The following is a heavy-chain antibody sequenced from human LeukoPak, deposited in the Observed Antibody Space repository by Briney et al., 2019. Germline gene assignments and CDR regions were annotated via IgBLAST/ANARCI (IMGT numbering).Heavy chain of an antibody. CDR3: ARDLGLRRSDY. Sequence: SETLSLTCTVSGGSISSGDYYWSWIRQPPGKGLEWIGYIYYSGSTYYNPSLKSRVTISVDTSKNQFSLKLSSVTAADTAVYYCARDLGLRRSDYWSQGTLVTVSS. CDR2: IYYSGST. CDR1: GGSISSGDYY. V-gene: IGHV4-30-4*08. D-gene: IGHD5-12*01. J-gene: IGHJ4*02.